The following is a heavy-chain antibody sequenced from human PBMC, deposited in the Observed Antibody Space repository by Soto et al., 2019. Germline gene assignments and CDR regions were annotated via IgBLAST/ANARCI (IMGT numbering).Heavy chain of an antibody. D-gene: IGHD6-13*01. J-gene: IGHJ5*02. CDR2: IYYSGST. V-gene: IGHV4-59*01. Sequence: SETLSLSCTVSGVSISSYYWSWIRQPPGKGLEWIGYIYYSGSTNYNPSLKSRVTISVDTSKNQFSLKLSSVTAADTAVYYCARAHRRAAAGTGWFDPWGQGTLVTVSS. CDR3: ARAHRRAAAGTGWFDP. CDR1: GVSISSYY.